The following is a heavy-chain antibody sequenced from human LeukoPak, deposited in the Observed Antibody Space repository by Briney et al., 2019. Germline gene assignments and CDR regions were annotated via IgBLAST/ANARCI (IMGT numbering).Heavy chain of an antibody. CDR3: ARDGVGTTPDFDY. V-gene: IGHV1-2*02. D-gene: IGHD1-26*01. CDR2: INPNSGGT. CDR1: GYTSTGYF. Sequence: GASVKVSCKASGYTSTGYFMHWVRQAPGQGLEWMGWINPNSGGTNYAQRFQGRITMTRDTSISTSYMELSRLRSDDTAVYYCARDGVGTTPDFDYWGQGTLVTVSS. J-gene: IGHJ4*02.